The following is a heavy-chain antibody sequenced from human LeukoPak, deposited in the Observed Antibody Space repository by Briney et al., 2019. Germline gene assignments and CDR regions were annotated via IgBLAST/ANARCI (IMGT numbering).Heavy chain of an antibody. Sequence: SETLSLTCTVSGGSISSDYWSWIRQPPGKGLEWIGYISYSGRTYYNPSLRSRVTISVDTSKNHFSLKLSSVTAADTAVYYCARGVYRYGRSTFDYWGQGTLVTVSS. CDR1: GGSISSDY. V-gene: IGHV4-59*08. CDR2: ISYSGRT. CDR3: ARGVYRYGRSTFDY. J-gene: IGHJ4*02. D-gene: IGHD2-2*02.